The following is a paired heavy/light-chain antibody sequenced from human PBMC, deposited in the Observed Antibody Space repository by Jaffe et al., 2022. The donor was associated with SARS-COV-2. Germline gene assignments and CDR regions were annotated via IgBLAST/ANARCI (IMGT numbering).Heavy chain of an antibody. V-gene: IGHV4-39*01. CDR3: ARRQIGYPRWTDS. CDR2: IFYSGNT. CDR1: GGSITITNYY. J-gene: IGHJ4*02. Sequence: QLQLQESGPGLVKPSETLSLSCTVSGGSITITNYYWDWFRQPPGKGLEWIGGIFYSGNTYYNPSLKSRVTISVDTSKNQFSLKLRSVTAADTAVYYCARRQIGYPRWTDSWGQGTLVTVSS. D-gene: IGHD6-13*01.
Light chain of an antibody. CDR3: QQSYSDPLT. J-gene: IGKJ4*01. V-gene: IGKV1-39*01. Sequence: DIQMTQSPSSLSASVGDRVTITCRASQSISSYLNWYQQKTGKAPKLLIYAASSLQSGVPSRFSGSGSGTDFTLTISSLQPEDFATYYCQQSYSDPLTFGGGTKVEI. CDR1: QSISSY. CDR2: AAS.